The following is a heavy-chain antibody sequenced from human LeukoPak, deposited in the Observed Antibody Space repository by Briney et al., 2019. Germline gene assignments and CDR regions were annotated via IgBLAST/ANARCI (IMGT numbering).Heavy chain of an antibody. J-gene: IGHJ5*02. CDR3: AQTRGP. Sequence: AGGSLRLSCAASGLLFSNYGMSWVRQAPGKGLEWVSGISGSGGNTYYADSVKGRFTISRDNSKDTLFLQMSSLRAEDTAIYYCAQTRGPWGQGTLVTVSS. V-gene: IGHV3-23*01. CDR1: GLLFSNYG. CDR2: ISGSGGNT.